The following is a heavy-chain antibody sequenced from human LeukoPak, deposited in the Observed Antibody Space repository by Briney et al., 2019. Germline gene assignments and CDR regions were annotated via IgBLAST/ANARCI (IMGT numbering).Heavy chain of an antibody. CDR1: GYTFTSYY. J-gene: IGHJ4*02. V-gene: IGHV1-46*03. CDR2: INPSGGST. D-gene: IGHD7-27*01. Sequence: ASVKVSCKASGYTFTSYYIHWVRQAPGQGLEWMGIINPSGGSTSYAQKFQGRVTMTRDTSTSTVYMELSSLRSEDTAVYYCVTSYRSSQGLTGAYNFDYWGQGTLVTVSS. CDR3: VTSYRSSQGLTGAYNFDY.